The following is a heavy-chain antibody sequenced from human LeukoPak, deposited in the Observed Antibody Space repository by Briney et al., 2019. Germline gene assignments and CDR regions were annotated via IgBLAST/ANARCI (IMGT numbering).Heavy chain of an antibody. Sequence: ASVKVSCKASGYIFTGDYMRWERQAPGQGLEWMGWINPNSGGTNYAQKFQGRVTMTRDTSISTAYMELSRLRSDDTAVYYCARDPDVLRYSEDIWGQGTMVTVSS. CDR3: ARDPDVLRYSEDI. D-gene: IGHD3-9*01. J-gene: IGHJ3*02. V-gene: IGHV1-2*02. CDR2: INPNSGGT. CDR1: GYIFTGDY.